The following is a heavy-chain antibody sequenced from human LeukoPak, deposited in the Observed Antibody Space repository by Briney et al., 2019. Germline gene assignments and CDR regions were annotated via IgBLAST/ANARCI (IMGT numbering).Heavy chain of an antibody. CDR3: ARGVYCGGDCYPNFDY. V-gene: IGHV1-69*05. CDR2: IIPIFGTA. Sequence: LVKVSCKASGGTFSSYAISWVRQAPGQGLEWMGGIIPIFGTANYAQKFQGRVTITTDESTSTAYMELSSLRSEDTAVYYCARGVYCGGDCYPNFDYWGQGTLVTVSS. J-gene: IGHJ4*02. CDR1: GGTFSSYA. D-gene: IGHD2-21*02.